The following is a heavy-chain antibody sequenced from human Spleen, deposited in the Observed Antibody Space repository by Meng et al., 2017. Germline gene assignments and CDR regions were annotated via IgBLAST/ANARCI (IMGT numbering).Heavy chain of an antibody. CDR2: ISSSSSYI. Sequence: GESLKISCAASGFTFSSYSMNWVRQAPGKGLEWVSSISSSSSYIYYADSVKGRFTISRDNAKNSLYLQMNSLRAEDTAVYYCAREVLDYYGTSGYYYGWGQGTLVTVSS. CDR3: AREVLDYYGTSGYYYG. D-gene: IGHD3-22*01. J-gene: IGHJ4*02. CDR1: GFTFSSYS. V-gene: IGHV3-21*01.